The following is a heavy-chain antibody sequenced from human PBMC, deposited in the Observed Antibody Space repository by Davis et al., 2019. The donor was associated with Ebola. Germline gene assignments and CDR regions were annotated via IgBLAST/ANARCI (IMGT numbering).Heavy chain of an antibody. CDR1: GYTFTDYG. Sequence: AASVKVSCKSSGYTFTDYGVSWVRQAPGQGLEWMGWISAYNGNTHYAQSLQGRVTMTTDTSTTTAYMQLRSLRSDDTAVYYCARDTSTNGPWDGWHYWGQGTLITVSS. V-gene: IGHV1-18*01. J-gene: IGHJ4*02. CDR2: ISAYNGNT. D-gene: IGHD2-8*01. CDR3: ARDTSTNGPWDGWHY.